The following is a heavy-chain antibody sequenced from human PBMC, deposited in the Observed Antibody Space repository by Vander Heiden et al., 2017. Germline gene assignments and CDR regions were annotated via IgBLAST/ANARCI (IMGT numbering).Heavy chain of an antibody. J-gene: IGHJ6*02. CDR1: GGTFSSYA. V-gene: IGHV1-69*01. D-gene: IGHD2-21*02. CDR2: IIPIFGTA. Sequence: QVQLVQSGAEVKKPGSSVKVSCKASGGTFSSYAISWVRQPPGQGLEEMGGIIPIFGTANYAQKFQGRVTITADESTSTAYMELSSLRSEETAVYYCARDQAVDCGGDCWPTMDVWGQGTTVTVSS. CDR3: ARDQAVDCGGDCWPTMDV.